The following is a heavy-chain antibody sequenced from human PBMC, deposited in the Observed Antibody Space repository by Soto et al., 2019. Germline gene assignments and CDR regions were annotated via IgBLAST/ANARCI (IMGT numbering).Heavy chain of an antibody. J-gene: IGHJ6*02. Sequence: PVGSLRLSCAASGFTFSSYGMYWVRQAPGKGLEWVSSISLSTNYIYYADSVRGRFTISRDNAKNSVYLQMNSLRAEDTAVYYCARDSRLRDRGVMRGLVGLDVWGQGTTVTVSS. CDR1: GFTFSSYG. CDR3: ARDSRLRDRGVMRGLVGLDV. V-gene: IGHV3-21*01. CDR2: ISLSTNYI. D-gene: IGHD3-10*01.